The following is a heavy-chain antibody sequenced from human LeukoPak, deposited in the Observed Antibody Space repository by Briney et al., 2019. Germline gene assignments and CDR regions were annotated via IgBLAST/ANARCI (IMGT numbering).Heavy chain of an antibody. Sequence: PSETLSLTCTVSGGSINTYYWSWIRQPPGKGLEWVGYISYSGSTSYNPSLRSRVTILVDTSKNQFSLNLSSVTAADTAVYYCASGYDFWSGSHAFDIWGQGTMVTVSS. J-gene: IGHJ3*02. D-gene: IGHD3-3*01. CDR1: GGSINTYY. CDR3: ASGYDFWSGSHAFDI. V-gene: IGHV4-59*12. CDR2: ISYSGST.